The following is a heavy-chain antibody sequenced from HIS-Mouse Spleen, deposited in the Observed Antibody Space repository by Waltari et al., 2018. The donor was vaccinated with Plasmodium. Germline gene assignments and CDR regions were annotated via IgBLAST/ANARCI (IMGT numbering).Heavy chain of an antibody. CDR3: ARVLGYKAAAGTFVEYFQH. CDR1: GYTFTGYY. D-gene: IGHD6-13*01. J-gene: IGHJ1*01. CDR2: INPNRGGK. V-gene: IGHV1-2*02. Sequence: QVQLVQSGAEVKKPGASVKVSCKASGYTFTGYYMHWVRQAPGQGLEWMGWINPNRGGKNDAQKFRGRVTRTRDTSISTAYMELSRLRSDDTAVYYCARVLGYKAAAGTFVEYFQHWGQGTLVTVSS.